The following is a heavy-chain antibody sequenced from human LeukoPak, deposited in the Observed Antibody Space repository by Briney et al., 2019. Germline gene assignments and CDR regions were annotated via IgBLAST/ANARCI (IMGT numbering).Heavy chain of an antibody. CDR1: GFTFSSSG. Sequence: PGGSLRLSCTASGFTFSSSGMHWVRQAPGKGLEGVTFIWQDGSNKYYAESVKGRFTVSRDNSRNTVYLQMNNLRPEDTAVYYCAKDKGKNSFDYWGQGTLVTVSS. CDR3: AKDKGKNSFDY. J-gene: IGHJ4*02. CDR2: IWQDGSNK. D-gene: IGHD4-23*01. V-gene: IGHV3-30*02.